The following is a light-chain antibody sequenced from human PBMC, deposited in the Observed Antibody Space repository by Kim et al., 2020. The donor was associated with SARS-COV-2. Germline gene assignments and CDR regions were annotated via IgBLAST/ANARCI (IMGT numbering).Light chain of an antibody. J-gene: IGKJ4*01. V-gene: IGKV3-20*01. CDR3: QQYGSSTPLT. Sequence: PGGGATLPSSASQSVGSSSFALYQQKPGQAPPLLIYGASTSATDIPARFSGSGSGTAFTLPISRLEPKDFAVYYYQQYGSSTPLTFGGGTKVDIK. CDR2: GAS. CDR1: QSVGSSS.